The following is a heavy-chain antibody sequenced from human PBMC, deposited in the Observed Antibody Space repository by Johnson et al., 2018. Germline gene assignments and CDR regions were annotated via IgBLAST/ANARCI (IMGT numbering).Heavy chain of an antibody. J-gene: IGHJ3*02. CDR3: ARGTCGGDCYRSAFDI. CDR2: ISYDGSNK. D-gene: IGHD2-21*02. CDR1: GFTFSSYG. Sequence: QVQLVQSGGGLVQPGRSLRLSCVASGFTFSSYGMHWVRQAPGKGLEWVAVISYDGSNKYYADSVKGRFTISRDNSKNTLYLQMNSLKAEDTAVYYCARGTCGGDCYRSAFDIWGQGTMVTVSS. V-gene: IGHV3-30*03.